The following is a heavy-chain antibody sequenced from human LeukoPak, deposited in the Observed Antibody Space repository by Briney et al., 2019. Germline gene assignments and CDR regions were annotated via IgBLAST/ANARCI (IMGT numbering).Heavy chain of an antibody. Sequence: SETLSLTCTVSGGPISSYYWSWIRQPPGKGLEWIGYIYYSGSTNYNPSLKSRVTISVDTSKNQFSLKLSSVTAADTAVYYCARDSGGGFDYWGQGTLVTVSS. CDR2: IYYSGST. V-gene: IGHV4-59*01. D-gene: IGHD3-10*01. CDR1: GGPISSYY. J-gene: IGHJ4*02. CDR3: ARDSGGGFDY.